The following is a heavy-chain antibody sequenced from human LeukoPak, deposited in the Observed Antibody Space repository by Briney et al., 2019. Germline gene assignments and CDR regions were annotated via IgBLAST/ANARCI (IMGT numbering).Heavy chain of an antibody. J-gene: IGHJ4*02. CDR3: AKAPGIVVVPAATGQGPFDY. D-gene: IGHD2-2*01. V-gene: IGHV3-23*01. CDR2: ISGSGGST. CDR1: GFTFSSYG. Sequence: GGSLRLSCAASGFTFSSYGMSWVRQAPGKGLEWVSAISGSGGSTYYADSVKGRFTISRDNSKNTLYLQMNSLRAEDTAVYYCAKAPGIVVVPAATGQGPFDYWGQGTLVTVSS.